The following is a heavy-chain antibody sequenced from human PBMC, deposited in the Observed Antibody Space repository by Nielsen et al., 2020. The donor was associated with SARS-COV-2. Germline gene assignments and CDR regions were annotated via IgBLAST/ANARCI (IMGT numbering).Heavy chain of an antibody. Sequence: GESLKISCAASGFTFDDYAMNWVRQAPGKGLEWVSSISSSSSYIYYADSVKGRFTISRDNAKNSLYLQMNSLRAEDTALYYCAKVGGYAPMVDYWGQGTLVTVSS. J-gene: IGHJ4*02. V-gene: IGHV3-21*04. CDR2: ISSSSSYI. CDR3: AKVGGYAPMVDY. D-gene: IGHD5-12*01. CDR1: GFTFDDYA.